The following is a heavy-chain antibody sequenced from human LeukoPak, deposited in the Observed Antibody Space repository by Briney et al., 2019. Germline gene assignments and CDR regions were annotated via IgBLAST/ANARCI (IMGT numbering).Heavy chain of an antibody. J-gene: IGHJ4*02. V-gene: IGHV4-34*01. Sequence: PSETLSLTCGVFGVSINDYYWRWIRQSPGKGLEWIGEISHTEGTRYNPSLESRVTMSVRTSENQLSLKLIFVTAADTAVYYCARIRCGHSGSVCYNHGGLRTLVTVST. D-gene: IGHD3-9*01. CDR3: ARIRCGHSGSVCYNH. CDR1: GVSINDYY. CDR2: ISHTEGT.